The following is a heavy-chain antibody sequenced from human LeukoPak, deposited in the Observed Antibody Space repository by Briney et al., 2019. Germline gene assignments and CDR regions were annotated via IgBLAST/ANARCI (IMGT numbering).Heavy chain of an antibody. V-gene: IGHV3-30-3*01. CDR3: ASFPWDLRPT. J-gene: IGHJ4*02. CDR1: GITFINQA. CDR2: ISYDGSNT. D-gene: IGHD1-26*01. Sequence: PGRSLRLSCAASGITFINQAMDWVRQAPGQGLEWVAVISYDGSNTYYADSVKGRFTISRDNAKNSLYLQMNSLRAEDTAVYYCASFPWDLRPTWGQGTLVSVAS.